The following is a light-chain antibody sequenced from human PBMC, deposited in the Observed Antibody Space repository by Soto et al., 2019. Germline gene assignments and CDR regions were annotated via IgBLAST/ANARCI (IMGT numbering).Light chain of an antibody. CDR3: SSYTNINTRACV. J-gene: IGLJ1*01. CDR1: SGDIGSYNR. CDR2: EVT. Sequence: QSVLTQPASVSGSPGQSITISCTGTSGDIGSYNRVSWYQQHPGKAPKLIIYEVTDRPSGVSNRFSGSKSVNTASLTISGLQAEDEAEYYCSSYTNINTRACVFGTGTKV. V-gene: IGLV2-14*01.